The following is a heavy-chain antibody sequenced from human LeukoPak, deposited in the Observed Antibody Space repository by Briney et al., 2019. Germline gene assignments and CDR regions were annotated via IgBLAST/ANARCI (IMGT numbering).Heavy chain of an antibody. CDR1: GFTFSSYS. CDR2: INSDGSST. D-gene: IGHD1-26*01. CDR3: AGDLGWDDVFDI. Sequence: AGGSLRLSCAASGFTFSSYSMNWVRQAPGKGLVWVSRINSDGSSTSYADSVKGRFTISRDNAKNTLYLQINSLRAEDTAVYYCAGDLGWDDVFDIWGQGTMVTVSS. J-gene: IGHJ3*02. V-gene: IGHV3-74*01.